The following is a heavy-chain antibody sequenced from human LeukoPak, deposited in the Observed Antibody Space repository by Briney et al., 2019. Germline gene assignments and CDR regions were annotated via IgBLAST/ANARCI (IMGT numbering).Heavy chain of an antibody. Sequence: PSETLSLTCTVSGGSISSGDYYWSWIRQPPGKGLEWIGYIYYSGSTYYNPSLKSRVTISVDTSKNRFSLKLSSVTAADTAVYYCARTLRTHRLYSYGYSEAFDIWGQGTMVTVSS. CDR2: IYYSGST. CDR1: GGSISSGDYY. CDR3: ARTLRTHRLYSYGYSEAFDI. J-gene: IGHJ3*02. V-gene: IGHV4-30-4*01. D-gene: IGHD5-18*01.